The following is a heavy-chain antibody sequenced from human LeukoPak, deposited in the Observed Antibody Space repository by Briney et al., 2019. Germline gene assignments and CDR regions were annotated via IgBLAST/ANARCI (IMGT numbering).Heavy chain of an antibody. CDR3: TRDQMNY. J-gene: IGHJ4*02. D-gene: IGHD5-24*01. Sequence: GGSLRLSCTASEFTVSRNYMLWVQQAPGKGLEWVSLIFSNGDTHYADSVKGRFTISRDTSKNTVYLQMNSLRVGDTAMYYCTRDQMNYWGQGTLVTVSS. CDR1: EFTVSRNY. V-gene: IGHV3-53*01. CDR2: IFSNGDT.